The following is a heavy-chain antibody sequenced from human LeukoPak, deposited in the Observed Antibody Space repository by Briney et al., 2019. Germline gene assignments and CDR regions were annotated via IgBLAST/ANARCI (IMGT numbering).Heavy chain of an antibody. D-gene: IGHD6-13*01. CDR3: ARGNIAAAGIWYFDY. CDR2: ISYDGSNK. V-gene: IGHV3-30-3*01. J-gene: IGHJ4*02. CDR1: GFTFSSYA. Sequence: PGGSLRLSCAASGFTFSSYAMHWVRQAPGKGLEWVAVISYDGSNKYYADPVKGRFTISRDNSKNTLYLQMNSLRAEDTAVYYCARGNIAAAGIWYFDYWGQGTLVTVSS.